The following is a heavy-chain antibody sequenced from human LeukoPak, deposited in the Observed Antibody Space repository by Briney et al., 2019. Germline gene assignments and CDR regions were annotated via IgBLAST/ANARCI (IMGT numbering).Heavy chain of an antibody. J-gene: IGHJ4*02. V-gene: IGHV3-9*01. Sequence: GGSLRLSCAASGFTFDDYAMHWVRQAPGKGLEWVSGNSWNSGSIGYADSVKGRFTISRDNAKNSLYLQMNSLRAEDTALYYCAKDIVVVITYPDYWGQGTLVTVSS. D-gene: IGHD3-22*01. CDR1: GFTFDDYA. CDR2: NSWNSGSI. CDR3: AKDIVVVITYPDY.